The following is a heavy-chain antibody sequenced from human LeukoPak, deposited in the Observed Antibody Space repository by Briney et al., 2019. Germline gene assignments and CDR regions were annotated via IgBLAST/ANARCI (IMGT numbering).Heavy chain of an antibody. D-gene: IGHD3-3*01. CDR2: IFTSGST. CDR1: GGSISSYY. CDR3: ARSKSDFCSGYYDAFDI. J-gene: IGHJ3*02. V-gene: IGHV4-4*07. Sequence: SETLPLTCTVSGGSISSYYWSWVRQPAGKGLEWIGRIFTSGSTNYNPSLKSRVTISVDKSKNQFSLKLSSVTAADTAVYYGARSKSDFCSGYYDAFDIWGQGTMVTVSS.